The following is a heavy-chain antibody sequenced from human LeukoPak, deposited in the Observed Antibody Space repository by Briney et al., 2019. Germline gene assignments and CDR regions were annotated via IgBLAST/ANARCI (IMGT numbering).Heavy chain of an antibody. CDR1: GFTFSDYY. J-gene: IGHJ4*02. CDR2: ISSSGSTI. V-gene: IGHV3-11*01. Sequence: GGSLRLSCAASGFTFSDYYMSWIRQAPGKGLEWVSYISSSGSTIYYADSVKGRFTISRDNAKNSLYLQMNSLRAEDTAVYYCARDRELGLGAYPIDYWGQGTLVTVSS. CDR3: ARDRELGLGAYPIDY. D-gene: IGHD3-16*01.